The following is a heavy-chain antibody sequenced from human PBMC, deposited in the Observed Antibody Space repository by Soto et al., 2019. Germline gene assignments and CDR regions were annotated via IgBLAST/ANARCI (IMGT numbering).Heavy chain of an antibody. J-gene: IGHJ5*02. Sequence: QVQLQQWGAGLLKPSETLSLTCAVYGGSFDAYYWSWIRQPPGKGLEWLGEISHGGNTNYNPSLKSRVTISVDTSKNQFSLKLSSVTAADTAVYYCATSGRQQLVRRNWFDPWGQGALVIVSS. CDR1: GGSFDAYY. D-gene: IGHD6-13*01. CDR3: ATSGRQQLVRRNWFDP. V-gene: IGHV4-34*01. CDR2: ISHGGNT.